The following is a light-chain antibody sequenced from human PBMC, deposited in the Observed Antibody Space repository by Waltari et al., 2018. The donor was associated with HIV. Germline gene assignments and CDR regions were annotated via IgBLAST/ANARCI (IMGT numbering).Light chain of an antibody. CDR3: AAWDDSLNGLV. J-gene: IGLJ1*01. CDR2: SNN. V-gene: IGLV1-44*01. CDR1: ISHIRIND. Sequence: QSVLTQPPSASGTPGPRVTIPCSGIISHIRINDVTWYQQFPGTAPNLRNYSNNQRPSGVPDRFSGSKSGTSASLAISGLQSEDEADYYCAAWDDSLNGLVFGTGTKVTVL.